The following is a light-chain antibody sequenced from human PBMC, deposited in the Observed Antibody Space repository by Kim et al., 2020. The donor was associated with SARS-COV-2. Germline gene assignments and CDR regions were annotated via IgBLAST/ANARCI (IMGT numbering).Light chain of an antibody. CDR3: QKYTTAPWT. Sequence: SASVGDRVTITCRASQGIATYLAWYQQKPGKAPKLLIYAASTLQSGVPSRFTGSGSGTDFALTISSLQPEDVATYYCQKYTTAPWTFGPGTKLEI. CDR2: AAS. J-gene: IGKJ1*01. V-gene: IGKV1-27*01. CDR1: QGIATY.